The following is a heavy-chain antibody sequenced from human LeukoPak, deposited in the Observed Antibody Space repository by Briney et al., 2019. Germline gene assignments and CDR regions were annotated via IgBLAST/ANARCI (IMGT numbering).Heavy chain of an antibody. J-gene: IGHJ4*02. CDR2: ISSSSSYI. Sequence: PGGSLRLSCAASGFTFSSYSMNWVRQAPGKGLEWVSSISSSSSYIYYADSVKGRSTISRDNAKNSLYLQMNSLRAEDTAVYYCARGDYYDSSGFGYWGQGTLVTVSS. CDR3: ARGDYYDSSGFGY. D-gene: IGHD3-22*01. CDR1: GFTFSSYS. V-gene: IGHV3-21*01.